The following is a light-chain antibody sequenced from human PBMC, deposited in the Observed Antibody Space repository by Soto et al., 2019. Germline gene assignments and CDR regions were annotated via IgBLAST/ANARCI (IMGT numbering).Light chain of an antibody. CDR2: GNS. CDR3: QSYDSSLSVV. J-gene: IGLJ2*01. V-gene: IGLV1-40*01. CDR1: SSNIGAGYD. Sequence: QSVLTQPPSVSRAPGQRVTISCTGSSSNIGAGYDVHWYQQLPGTAPKLLISGNSNRPSGVPDRFSGSKSGTSASLAITGLQAEDEADYYCQSYDSSLSVVFGGGTKLTVL.